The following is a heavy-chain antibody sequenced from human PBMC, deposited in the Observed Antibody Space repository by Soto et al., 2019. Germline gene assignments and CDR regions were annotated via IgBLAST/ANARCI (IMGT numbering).Heavy chain of an antibody. CDR3: VGEVGFQLIY. CDR2: ITSSSVT. J-gene: IGHJ4*02. V-gene: IGHV3-48*01. D-gene: IGHD1-26*01. CDR1: GFTFSTHS. Sequence: EVQLVESGGGLVQPGGSLRLSCEASGFTFSTHSMNWVRQAPGKGLEWISYITSSSVTMYADSVKGRFTISRDNDKNSLYLQMNSLRVEDTAVYFCVGEVGFQLIYWGQGTLVTVSS.